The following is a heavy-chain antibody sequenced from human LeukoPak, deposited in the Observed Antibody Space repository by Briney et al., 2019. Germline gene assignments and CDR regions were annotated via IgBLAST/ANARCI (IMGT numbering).Heavy chain of an antibody. Sequence: ASVKVSCKASGYTFTGYYMHWVRQAPGQGLEWMGWINPNSGGTNYAQKFQGRVTMTRDTSISTAYMELSRLRSDDTAVYYCAREMGSITIFGVVIIFGYWGQGTLVTVSS. CDR1: GYTFTGYY. CDR3: AREMGSITIFGVVIIFGY. J-gene: IGHJ4*02. D-gene: IGHD3-3*01. V-gene: IGHV1-2*02. CDR2: INPNSGGT.